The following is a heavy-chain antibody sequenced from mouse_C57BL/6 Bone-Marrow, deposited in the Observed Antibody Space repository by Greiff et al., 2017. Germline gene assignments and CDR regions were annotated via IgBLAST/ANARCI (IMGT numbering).Heavy chain of an antibody. Sequence: EVKVVESEGGLVQPGSSMKLSCTASGFTFSDYYMAWVRQVPEKGLEWVANINYDGSSTYYLDSLKSRFIISRDNAKNILYLQMSSLKSEDTATYYCAREGYGSFAYWGQGTLVTVSA. J-gene: IGHJ3*01. CDR3: AREGYGSFAY. D-gene: IGHD1-1*01. CDR2: INYDGSST. CDR1: GFTFSDYY. V-gene: IGHV5-16*01.